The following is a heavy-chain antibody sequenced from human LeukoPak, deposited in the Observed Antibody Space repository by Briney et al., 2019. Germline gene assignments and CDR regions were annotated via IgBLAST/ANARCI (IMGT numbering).Heavy chain of an antibody. CDR3: ARVGNIVVGDYYYMDV. Sequence: SETLSLTCAVYGGSFSGYYWSWIRQPPGKGQEWIGEINHSGSTNYNPSLKSRVTISVDTSKNQFSLKLSSVAAADTAIYYCARVGNIVVGDYYYMDVWGKGTTVTVSS. J-gene: IGHJ6*03. D-gene: IGHD2-2*01. V-gene: IGHV4-34*01. CDR2: INHSGST. CDR1: GGSFSGYY.